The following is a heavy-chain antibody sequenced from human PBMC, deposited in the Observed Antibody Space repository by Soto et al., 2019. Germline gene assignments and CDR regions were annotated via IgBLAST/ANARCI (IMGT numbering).Heavy chain of an antibody. D-gene: IGHD6-19*01. CDR2: IKSNSDGGTA. J-gene: IGHJ3*02. V-gene: IGHV3-15*01. CDR3: TSEMRHSSGWKWAFDI. Sequence: DVQLVESGGDLVEPGGSLRLSCAASGFTFSNAWMDWVRQAPGKGLEWVGRIKSNSDGGTADYAAPVKGRFTISRDDSRNTVNLQMNSLQSEDTAVYYCTSEMRHSSGWKWAFDIWGQGTMVTVSS. CDR1: GFTFSNAW.